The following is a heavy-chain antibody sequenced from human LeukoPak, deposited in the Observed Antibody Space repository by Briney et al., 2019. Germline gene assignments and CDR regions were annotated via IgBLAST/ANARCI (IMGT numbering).Heavy chain of an antibody. Sequence: SVKVSCKASGGTFSSYAISWVRQAPGQGLEWMGGIIPIFGTANYAQKSQGRVTITTDESTSTAYMELSSLRSEDTAVYYCARGRCSSTSCYGRSDYWGQGTLVTVSS. V-gene: IGHV1-69*05. CDR1: GGTFSSYA. D-gene: IGHD2-2*01. J-gene: IGHJ4*02. CDR3: ARGRCSSTSCYGRSDY. CDR2: IIPIFGTA.